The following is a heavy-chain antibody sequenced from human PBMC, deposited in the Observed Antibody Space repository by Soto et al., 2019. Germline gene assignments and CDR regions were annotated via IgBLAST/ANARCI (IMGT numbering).Heavy chain of an antibody. CDR1: GFSLSTSGVG. Sequence: SGPTLVNPTQTLTLTCTFSGFSLSTSGVGVGWIRQPPGKALEWLALIYWNDDKRYSPSLKSRLTITKDTSKNQVVLTMTNMDPVDTATYYCAHNEWAWKRYYYGMDVWGQGTTVTVSS. J-gene: IGHJ6*02. D-gene: IGHD1-1*01. CDR2: IYWNDDK. V-gene: IGHV2-5*01. CDR3: AHNEWAWKRYYYGMDV.